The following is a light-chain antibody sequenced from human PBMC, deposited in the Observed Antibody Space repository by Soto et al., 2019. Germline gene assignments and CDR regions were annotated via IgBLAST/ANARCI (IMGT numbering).Light chain of an antibody. CDR3: CSYVGSSTSYV. J-gene: IGLJ1*01. V-gene: IGLV2-23*02. CDR2: EVN. CDR1: SGDFGNYNL. Sequence: QSVLTQPASVSGSPGQSITISCTGTSGDFGNYNLVSWYQQHPGKAPRLMIYEVNKWPSGVSNRFSGSKSGNTASLTISGLQAEDEADYYCCSYVGSSTSYVFGTGTKAPS.